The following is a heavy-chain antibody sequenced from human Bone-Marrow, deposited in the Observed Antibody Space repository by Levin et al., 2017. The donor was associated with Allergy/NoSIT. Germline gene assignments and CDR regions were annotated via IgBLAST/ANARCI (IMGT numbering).Heavy chain of an antibody. J-gene: IGHJ6*02. D-gene: IGHD4-11*01. CDR2: IDWDDDK. V-gene: IGHV2-70*13. CDR1: GFSLTTPGMS. CDR3: ARTPTTVPDFYYSYGMDV. Sequence: SGPTLVKPTQTLTLTCTFSGFSLTTPGMSVSWIRQPPGKALEWLGLIDWDDDKYYSTTLKTRLTISRDTSKNQVVLTVTNVDPEDSATYYCARTPTTVPDFYYSYGMDVWGQGTTVTVSS.